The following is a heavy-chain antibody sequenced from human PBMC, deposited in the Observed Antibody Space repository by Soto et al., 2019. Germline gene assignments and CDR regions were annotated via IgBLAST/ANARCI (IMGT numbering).Heavy chain of an antibody. D-gene: IGHD2-21*02. V-gene: IGHV4-30-4*01. CDR1: GGSISSGDYY. CDR3: ARVAWLVTDKYFDY. Sequence: PSETLSLTCTVSGGSISSGDYYWSWIRQPPGKGLEWIGYIYYSGSTYYNPSLKSRVTISVDTSKNQFSLKLSSVTAADTAVYYCARVAWLVTDKYFDYWGQGTLVTVSS. CDR2: IYYSGST. J-gene: IGHJ4*02.